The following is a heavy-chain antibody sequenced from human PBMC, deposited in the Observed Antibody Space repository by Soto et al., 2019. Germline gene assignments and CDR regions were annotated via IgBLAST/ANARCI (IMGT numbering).Heavy chain of an antibody. CDR3: AKGPEQLVHGVFDY. J-gene: IGHJ4*02. CDR2: IGAGGGGT. CDR1: GFTLRNYV. V-gene: IGHV3-23*01. D-gene: IGHD6-6*01. Sequence: GGSLRLSCVASGFTLRNYVMSWVRQPPGKGLEWVSGIGAGGGGTYYADSVKGRFTISRDNSKNTLYLQMNSLRAEDTALYYCAKGPEQLVHGVFDYWGQGTLVTVSS.